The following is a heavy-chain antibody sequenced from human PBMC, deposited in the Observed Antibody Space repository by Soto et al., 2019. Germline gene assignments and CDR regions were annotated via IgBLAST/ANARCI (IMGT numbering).Heavy chain of an antibody. Sequence: GESLKISCKGSGYSFTSYWISWVRQMPGKGLEWMGRIDPSDSYTNYSPSFQGNVTISADKSISTAYLQWSSLKASDTAMYYCAVGGSGNDFDYWGQGTLVTVSS. CDR1: GYSFTSYW. D-gene: IGHD3-3*01. J-gene: IGHJ4*02. CDR3: AVGGSGNDFDY. V-gene: IGHV5-10-1*01. CDR2: IDPSDSYT.